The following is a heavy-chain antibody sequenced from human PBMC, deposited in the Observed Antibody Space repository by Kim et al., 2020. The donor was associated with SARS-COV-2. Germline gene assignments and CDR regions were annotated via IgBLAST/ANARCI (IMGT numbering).Heavy chain of an antibody. D-gene: IGHD6-13*01. CDR1: GFTFGSYS. V-gene: IGHV3-21*01. CDR2: ISSSSSYI. J-gene: IGHJ4*02. CDR3: ARAHIAAAGTNFDY. Sequence: GGSLRLSCAASGFTFGSYSMNWVRQAPGKGLEWVSSISSSSSYICYADSVKGRFTISRDNAKNSLYLQMNSLRAEDTAVYYCARAHIAAAGTNFDYWGQGTLVTVSS.